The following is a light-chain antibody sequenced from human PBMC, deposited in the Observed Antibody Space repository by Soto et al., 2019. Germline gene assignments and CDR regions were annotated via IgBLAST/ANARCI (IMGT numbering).Light chain of an antibody. Sequence: EFVLTQSPGTLSLSPGERPTPSCRASQTVRNNYLAWYQQKPGQAPRLLIYDASSRATGIPDRFSGGGSGTDFTLTITSLQSEDFAVYYCHQYNGWPRTFGQGTKVDI. CDR3: HQYNGWPRT. V-gene: IGKV3-20*01. CDR2: DAS. J-gene: IGKJ1*01. CDR1: QTVRNNY.